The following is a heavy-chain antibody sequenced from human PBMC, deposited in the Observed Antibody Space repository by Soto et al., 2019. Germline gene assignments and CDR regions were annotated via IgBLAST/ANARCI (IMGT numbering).Heavy chain of an antibody. CDR2: IWYDGSNK. Sequence: QVQLVESGGGVVQPGRSLRLSCAASGLTFSSYGMHWVRQAPGKGLEWVAVIWYDGSNKYYADSVKGRFTISRDNPKSTLYLQMNSLRAEDTAMYYCARGWNRGYWDCWGQGTLVTVSS. J-gene: IGHJ4*02. V-gene: IGHV3-33*01. CDR1: GLTFSSYG. CDR3: ARGWNRGYWDC. D-gene: IGHD3-10*01.